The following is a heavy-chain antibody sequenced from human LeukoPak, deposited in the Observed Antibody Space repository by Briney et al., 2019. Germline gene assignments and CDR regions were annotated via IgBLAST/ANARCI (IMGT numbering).Heavy chain of an antibody. V-gene: IGHV3-21*06. Sequence: GGSLRLSCAASGFSFSSYRMNWVRQAPGKGLEWVSSVSNSGDYIHYADSVKGRFTISRDNSKNSLYLQMNSLRAEDTAVYYCARSGDLILWFGELSQGSFDPWGQGTLVTVSS. J-gene: IGHJ5*02. CDR2: VSNSGDYI. CDR1: GFSFSSYR. CDR3: ARSGDLILWFGELSQGSFDP. D-gene: IGHD3-10*01.